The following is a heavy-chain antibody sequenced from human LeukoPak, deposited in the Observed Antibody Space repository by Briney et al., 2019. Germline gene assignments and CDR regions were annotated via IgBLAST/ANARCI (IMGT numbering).Heavy chain of an antibody. V-gene: IGHV4-30-4*01. CDR3: AGTPIVVVPAAIPGWFDP. CDR1: GGSISSGDYY. D-gene: IGHD2-2*01. J-gene: IGHJ5*02. CDR2: IYYSGST. Sequence: SETLSLTCIVSGGSISSGDYYWSWIRQPPGKGLEWIGYIYYSGSTYYNPSLKSRVTISVDTSKNQFSLKLSSVTAADTAVYYCAGTPIVVVPAAIPGWFDPWGQGTLVTVSS.